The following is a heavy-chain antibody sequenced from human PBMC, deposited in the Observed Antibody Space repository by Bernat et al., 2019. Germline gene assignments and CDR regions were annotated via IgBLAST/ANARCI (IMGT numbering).Heavy chain of an antibody. J-gene: IGHJ2*01. V-gene: IGHV4-61*02. CDR3: ARGTSYDYVWGSYRYMGWYFDL. CDR2: IYTSGST. CDR1: GGSISSGSYY. D-gene: IGHD3-16*02. Sequence: QVQLQESGPGLVKPSQTLSLTCTVSGGSISSGSYYWSWIRQPAGKGLEWIGRIYTSGSTNYNPSLKSRVTISVDTSKNQFSLKLSSVTAADTAVYYCARGTSYDYVWGSYRYMGWYFDLWGRGTLVTVSS.